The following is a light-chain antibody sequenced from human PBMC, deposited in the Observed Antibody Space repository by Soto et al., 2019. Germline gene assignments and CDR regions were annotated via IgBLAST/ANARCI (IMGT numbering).Light chain of an antibody. CDR2: DVS. V-gene: IGLV2-14*01. CDR3: SSYTSSSTLA. Sequence: QSALTQPASVSGSPGQSITISCTGTSSDVGGYNYVSWYQQHPGKAPRLMIYDVSTRPSGVPNRFSGSKSGNTASLTISGLQAEDAADYHCSSYTSSSTLAFGGGTKVTVL. J-gene: IGLJ2*01. CDR1: SSDVGGYNY.